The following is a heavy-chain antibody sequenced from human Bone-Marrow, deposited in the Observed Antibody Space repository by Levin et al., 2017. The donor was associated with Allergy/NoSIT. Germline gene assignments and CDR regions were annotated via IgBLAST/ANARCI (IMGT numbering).Heavy chain of an antibody. CDR3: ARGGSGVFAVGDY. Sequence: LSGGSLRLSCAASGFTFNTFWVHWVRQAPGKGLVWVSLISPDGSRTDYADSVKGRFTISRDNAKSTLYLQMDNLRAEDSAVYFCARGGSGVFAVGDYWGQGTQVTVSS. CDR1: GFTFNTFW. D-gene: IGHD6-19*01. CDR2: ISPDGSRT. V-gene: IGHV3-74*01. J-gene: IGHJ4*02.